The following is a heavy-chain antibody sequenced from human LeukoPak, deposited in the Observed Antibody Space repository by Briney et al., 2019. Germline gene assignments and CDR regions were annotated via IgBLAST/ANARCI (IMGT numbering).Heavy chain of an antibody. D-gene: IGHD5-12*01. V-gene: IGHV4-31*03. J-gene: IGHJ4*02. CDR3: ARGGRSYDPLHY. Sequence: SETLSLTCTVSGDSITSGGHFWNWVRQHPGKGLEWIGNIYYSGTRFSNPSLKSRIALAIDRSKNQFSPNLTSVTAADTAVYYCARGGRSYDPLHYWGQGILVTVSS. CDR1: GDSITSGGHF. CDR2: IYYSGTR.